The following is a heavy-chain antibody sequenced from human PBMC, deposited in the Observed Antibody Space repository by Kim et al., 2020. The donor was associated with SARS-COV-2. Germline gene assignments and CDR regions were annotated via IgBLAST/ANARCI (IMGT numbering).Heavy chain of an antibody. V-gene: IGHV3-48*03. CDR2: ISSSGSTI. Sequence: GGSLRLSCAASGFTFSSYEMNWVRQAPGKGLEWVSYISSSGSTIYYADSVKGRFTISRDNAKNSLYLQMNSLRAEDTAVYYCATTGGGDLYYYYYYGMDVWGQGTTVTVSS. CDR1: GFTFSSYE. J-gene: IGHJ6*02. D-gene: IGHD3-16*01. CDR3: ATTGGGDLYYYYYYGMDV.